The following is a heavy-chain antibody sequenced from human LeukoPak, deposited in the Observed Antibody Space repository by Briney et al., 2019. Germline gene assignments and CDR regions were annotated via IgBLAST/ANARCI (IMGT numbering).Heavy chain of an antibody. J-gene: IGHJ6*03. D-gene: IGHD3-10*01. Sequence: ASVKVSCKASGYTFTSYDINWVRQATGQGLEWMGWMNPNSGNTGYAQKFQGRVTMTRNTSISTAYMELSSLRSEDTAVYYCARVGGSGSFLSWVTGNYYYYMDVWGKGTTVTVSS. CDR2: MNPNSGNT. CDR3: ARVGGSGSFLSWVTGNYYYYMDV. CDR1: GYTFTSYD. V-gene: IGHV1-8*01.